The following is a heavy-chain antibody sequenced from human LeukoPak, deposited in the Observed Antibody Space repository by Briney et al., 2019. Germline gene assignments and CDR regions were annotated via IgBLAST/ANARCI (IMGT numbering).Heavy chain of an antibody. D-gene: IGHD3-3*01. V-gene: IGHV3-74*01. CDR3: ARLPILCYYGMDV. CDR1: GFTFSNYW. J-gene: IGHJ6*02. Sequence: GGSLRLSCAASGFTFSNYWMSWVRQAPGKGLVWVSRIKSDESSASYADFVKGRFTISRDNAKNTLYLQMNSLRGEDTAVYYCARLPILCYYGMDVWGQGTTVTVSS. CDR2: IKSDESSA.